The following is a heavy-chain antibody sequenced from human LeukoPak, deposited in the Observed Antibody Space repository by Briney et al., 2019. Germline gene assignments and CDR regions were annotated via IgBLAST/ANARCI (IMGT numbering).Heavy chain of an antibody. CDR2: ISSSSSYI. Sequence: PGGSLRLSCAASGFTFSSYSMNWVRQPPGKGLEWVSSISSSSSYIYYADSVKGRFTISRDNAKNSLYLQMNSLRAEDTAVYYCARDKAAAAGVDYWGQGTLVTVSS. CDR1: GFTFSSYS. D-gene: IGHD6-13*01. J-gene: IGHJ4*02. V-gene: IGHV3-21*01. CDR3: ARDKAAAAGVDY.